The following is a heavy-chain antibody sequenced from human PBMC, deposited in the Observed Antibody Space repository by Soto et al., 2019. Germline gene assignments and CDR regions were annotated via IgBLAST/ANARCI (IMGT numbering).Heavy chain of an antibody. V-gene: IGHV4-34*01. D-gene: IGHD3-10*01. J-gene: IGHJ5*02. CDR1: GGSFSGYY. Sequence: PSETLSLTCAVYGGSFSGYYWSWIRQPPGKGLEWIGEINHSGSTNYNPSLKSRVTISVDTSKNQFSLKLSSVTAADTAVYYCARTGTYYYGSGSYGLDPWGQGTLVTVSS. CDR3: ARTGTYYYGSGSYGLDP. CDR2: INHSGST.